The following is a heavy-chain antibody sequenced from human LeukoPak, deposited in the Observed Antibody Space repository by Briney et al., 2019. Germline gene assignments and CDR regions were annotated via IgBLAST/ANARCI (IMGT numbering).Heavy chain of an antibody. CDR2: ISWNSGSI. Sequence: PGGSLRLSCAASGFTFDDYAMPWVRQAPGKGLEWVSGISWNSGSIGYADSVKGRFTISRDNAKNSLYLQMNSLRAEDTALYYCAKGHYYDSSGYVDYWGQGTLVTVSS. CDR1: GFTFDDYA. V-gene: IGHV3-9*01. D-gene: IGHD3-22*01. J-gene: IGHJ4*02. CDR3: AKGHYYDSSGYVDY.